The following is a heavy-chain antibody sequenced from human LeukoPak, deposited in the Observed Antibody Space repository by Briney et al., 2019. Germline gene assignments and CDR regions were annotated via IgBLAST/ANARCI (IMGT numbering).Heavy chain of an antibody. V-gene: IGHV3-48*01. Sequence: GGSLRLSCAASGFTFSSYSMNWVRQAPGKGLEWVSYISSSSSTIYYADSVKGRFTISRDNSKNTLYLQMNSLRAEDTAVYYCATGYSSGWGPGYWGQGTLVTVSS. CDR1: GFTFSSYS. CDR3: ATGYSSGWGPGY. J-gene: IGHJ4*02. D-gene: IGHD6-19*01. CDR2: ISSSSSTI.